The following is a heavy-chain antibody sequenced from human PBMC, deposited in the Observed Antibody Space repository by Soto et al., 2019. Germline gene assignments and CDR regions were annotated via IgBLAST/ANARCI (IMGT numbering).Heavy chain of an antibody. CDR3: ARDGGYCSSTSCYRDYYYGMDV. V-gene: IGHV4-31*03. Sequence: SETLSLTCTVSGGSISSGGYYWSWIRQHPGKGLEWIGYIYYSGSTDYNPSLKSRVTISVDTSKNQFYLKLSSVTAADTAVYYCARDGGYCSSTSCYRDYYYGMDVWGQGTTVTVAS. CDR1: GGSISSGGYY. D-gene: IGHD2-2*02. CDR2: IYYSGST. J-gene: IGHJ6*02.